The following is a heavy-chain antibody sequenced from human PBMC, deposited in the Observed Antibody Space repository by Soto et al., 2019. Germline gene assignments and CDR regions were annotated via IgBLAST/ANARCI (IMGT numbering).Heavy chain of an antibody. CDR2: ISGSGGST. CDR1: GFTFSSYA. J-gene: IGHJ6*03. CDR3: AKDSIAARPYYYYYYYMDV. D-gene: IGHD6-6*01. V-gene: IGHV3-23*01. Sequence: PGGSLRLSCAASGFTFSSYAMSWVRQAPGKGLEWVSAISGSGGSTYYADSVKGRFTISRGNSKNTLYLQMNSLRAEDTAVYYCAKDSIAARPYYYYYYYMDVWGKGTTVTVSS.